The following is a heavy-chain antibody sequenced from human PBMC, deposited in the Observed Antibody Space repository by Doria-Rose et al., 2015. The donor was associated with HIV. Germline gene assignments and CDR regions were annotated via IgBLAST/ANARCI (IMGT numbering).Heavy chain of an antibody. CDR2: IFSDDER. Sequence: SGPVLVRPTETLTLTCTVSGVSLSSPGMGVGWIRQPPGKALEWLANIFSDDERSYKPSLKSRLTIARGTSKSQVVLTMTDMDPVDTATYYCARIKSSRWYHKYYFDFWGQGTLVIVSA. V-gene: IGHV2-26*01. CDR1: GVSLSSPGMG. CDR3: ARIKSSRWYHKYYFDF. J-gene: IGHJ4*02. D-gene: IGHD6-13*01.